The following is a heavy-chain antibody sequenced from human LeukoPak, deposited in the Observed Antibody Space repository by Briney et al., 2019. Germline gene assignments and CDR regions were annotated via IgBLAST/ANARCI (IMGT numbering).Heavy chain of an antibody. J-gene: IGHJ5*02. Sequence: SETLSLICTVSHGSINNYYWSWIRQVPGKGLEWIGNIFHSGSPRYNPSLKSRVTISVDTSKKQFSLNLRSVTAADTAVYFCARDMRPNQLLFNWFDPWGQGTLVIVSS. CDR3: ARDMRPNQLLFNWFDP. CDR2: IFHSGSP. D-gene: IGHD2-2*01. CDR1: HGSINNYY. V-gene: IGHV4-59*01.